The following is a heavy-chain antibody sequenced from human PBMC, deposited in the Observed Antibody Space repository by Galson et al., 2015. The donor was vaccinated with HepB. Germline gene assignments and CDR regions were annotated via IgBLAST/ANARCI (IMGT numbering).Heavy chain of an antibody. CDR2: INPSGGST. V-gene: IGHV1-46*03. CDR1: GYTFTSYY. D-gene: IGHD4-23*01. CDR3: ARGGGVYGGDRAYFDY. Sequence: SVKVSCKASGYTFTSYYMHWVRQAPGQGLEWMGIINPSGGSTSYAQKFQGRVTMTRDTSTSTVYMVLSSLRSEDTAVYYCARGGGVYGGDRAYFDYWGQGTLATVSS. J-gene: IGHJ4*02.